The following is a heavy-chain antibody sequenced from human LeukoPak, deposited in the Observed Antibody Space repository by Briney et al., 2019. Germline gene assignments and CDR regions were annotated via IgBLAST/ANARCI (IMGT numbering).Heavy chain of an antibody. J-gene: IGHJ1*01. D-gene: IGHD2-2*02. CDR3: AREVYCSSTSCYTGYFQH. CDR2: IKQDGSEK. CDR1: GFTFSSYW. V-gene: IGHV3-7*01. Sequence: PGGSLRLSCAASGFTFSSYWMSWVRQAPGKGLEWVANIKQDGSEKYYVDSVKGRFTISRDNAKNSLYLQMNSLRAEDTAVYNCAREVYCSSTSCYTGYFQHWGQGTLVTVSS.